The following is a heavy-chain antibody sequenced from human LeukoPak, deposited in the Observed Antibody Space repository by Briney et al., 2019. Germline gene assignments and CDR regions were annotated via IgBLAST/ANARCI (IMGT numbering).Heavy chain of an antibody. CDR2: ISSSSSYI. Sequence: GGCLRLSCAASGFIFSSYSMNWVRQAPGKGLEWVSSISSSSSYIYYADSVKGRFTISRDNAKNSLYLQMNSLRAEDTAVYYCARGPGYCSGGSCYFFPTSYWGQGTLVTVSS. CDR3: ARGPGYCSGGSCYFFPTSY. J-gene: IGHJ4*02. D-gene: IGHD2-15*01. CDR1: GFIFSSYS. V-gene: IGHV3-21*01.